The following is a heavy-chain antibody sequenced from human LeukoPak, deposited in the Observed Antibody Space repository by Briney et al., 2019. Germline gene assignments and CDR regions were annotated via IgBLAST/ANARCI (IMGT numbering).Heavy chain of an antibody. J-gene: IGHJ4*02. D-gene: IGHD3-22*01. CDR3: ANDDYDSSGQGF. CDR1: GFTVSKTY. CDR2: IYSGGKT. V-gene: IGHV3-53*01. Sequence: PGGSLRLSCAASGFTVSKTYMSWVRQAPGKGLEWVSIIYSGGKTYYADSVKGRFTISRDSPKNTVFLQMNSLRAEDTAVYYCANDDYDSSGQGFRGQGTLVTVSS.